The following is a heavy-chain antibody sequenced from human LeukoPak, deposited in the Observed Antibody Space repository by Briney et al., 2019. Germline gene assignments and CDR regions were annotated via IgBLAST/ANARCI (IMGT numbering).Heavy chain of an antibody. CDR2: ISGSGGST. J-gene: IGHJ4*02. CDR1: GFTFSSYA. D-gene: IGHD6-13*01. CDR3: AKGGSSSWYHYFDY. V-gene: IGHV3-23*01. Sequence: GGSLRLSCAASGFTFSSYAMSWVRQAPGKGLEWVSAISGSGGSTYYADPVKGRFTISRDNSKNTLYLQMNSLRAEDTAVYYCAKGGSSSWYHYFDYWGQGTLVTVSS.